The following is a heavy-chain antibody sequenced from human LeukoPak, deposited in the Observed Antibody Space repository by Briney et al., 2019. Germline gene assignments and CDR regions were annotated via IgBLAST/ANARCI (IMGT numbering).Heavy chain of an antibody. D-gene: IGHD3-22*01. CDR3: AKAYYDPSGYSYYFDY. V-gene: IGHV3-21*01. J-gene: IGHJ4*02. Sequence: GGSLRLSXAASGFPFSVYSMNWVRQAPGKGLEWVSSVSGSSNYVYYADSVKGRFTISRDNAKNSLYLHMNSLRAEDTAVYYCAKAYYDPSGYSYYFDYWGQGTLVTVSS. CDR2: VSGSSNYV. CDR1: GFPFSVYS.